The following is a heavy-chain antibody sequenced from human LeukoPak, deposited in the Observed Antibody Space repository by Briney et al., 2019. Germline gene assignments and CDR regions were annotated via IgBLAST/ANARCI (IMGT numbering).Heavy chain of an antibody. J-gene: IGHJ4*02. CDR1: GFTFSSYD. CDR2: IGTAGDT. CDR3: ARDGGWYTIPTYYFDY. V-gene: IGHV3-13*01. D-gene: IGHD6-19*01. Sequence: GRSLRLSCAASGFTFSSYDMHWVRQATGKGLEWVSAIGTAGDTYYPGSVKGRFTISRENAKNSLYLQMNSLRAGDTAVYYCARDGGWYTIPTYYFDYWGQGTLVTVSS.